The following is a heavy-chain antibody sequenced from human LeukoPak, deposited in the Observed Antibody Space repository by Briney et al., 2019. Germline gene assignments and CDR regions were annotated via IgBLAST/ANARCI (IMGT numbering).Heavy chain of an antibody. CDR1: GGSISSYY. J-gene: IGHJ6*02. Sequence: PPETLSLTCTVSGGSISSYYWSWLRQPPGKGLEGIGYICYSGSTNYNPSLKSRVTISVDTSKNQFSLKLSSVTAEDTAVYYCARGITGTTRRWYIDYYGMDVWGQGTTVTASS. V-gene: IGHV4-59*01. CDR3: ARGITGTTRRWYIDYYGMDV. CDR2: ICYSGST. D-gene: IGHD1-7*01.